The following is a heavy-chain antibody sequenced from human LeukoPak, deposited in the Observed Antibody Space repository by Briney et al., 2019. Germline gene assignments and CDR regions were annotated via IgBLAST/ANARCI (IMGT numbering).Heavy chain of an antibody. CDR2: IIPIFGTA. J-gene: IGHJ5*02. D-gene: IGHD2-2*01. Sequence: ASVKVSCKASGGTFSSYAISWVRQAPGQGLEWMGGIIPIFGTANYAQKFQGRVTITADESTSTAYMELSSLRSGDTAVYYCARGRCSSTSCYGDLPRWFDPWGQGTLVTVSS. V-gene: IGHV1-69*01. CDR3: ARGRCSSTSCYGDLPRWFDP. CDR1: GGTFSSYA.